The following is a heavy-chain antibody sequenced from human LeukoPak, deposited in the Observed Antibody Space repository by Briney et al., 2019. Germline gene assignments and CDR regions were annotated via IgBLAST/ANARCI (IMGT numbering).Heavy chain of an antibody. Sequence: GGSLRLSCAASGFTFSSYGMHWVRQAPGKGLQWVAVIWYDGSNKYYADSVKGRFTISRDNSKNSLYLQMNSLRAEDTAVYYCARDFGVVTLDAFDIWGQGTMVTVSS. D-gene: IGHD3-3*01. CDR1: GFTFSSYG. J-gene: IGHJ3*02. CDR3: ARDFGVVTLDAFDI. V-gene: IGHV3-33*01. CDR2: IWYDGSNK.